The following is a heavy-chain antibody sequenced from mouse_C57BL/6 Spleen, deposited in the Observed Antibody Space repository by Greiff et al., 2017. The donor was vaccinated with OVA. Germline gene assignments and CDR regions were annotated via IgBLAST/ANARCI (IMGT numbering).Heavy chain of an antibody. CDR1: GFNIKDYY. V-gene: IGHV14-1*01. CDR2: IDPEDGDT. D-gene: IGHD2-3*01. CDR3: TTFDGHREFAY. J-gene: IGHJ3*01. Sequence: EVQLQQSGAELVRPGASVKLSCTASGFNIKDYYMHWVKQRPEQGLEWIGRIDPEDGDTEYAPKFQGKATMTADTSSNTAYLQLSSLTSEDTAVYYCTTFDGHREFAYWGQGTLVTVSA.